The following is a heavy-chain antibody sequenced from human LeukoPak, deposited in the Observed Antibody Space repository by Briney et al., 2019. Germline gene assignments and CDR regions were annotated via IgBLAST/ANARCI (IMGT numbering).Heavy chain of an antibody. CDR1: GGSISSSSYS. J-gene: IGHJ4*02. CDR2: VSHSGSI. D-gene: IGHD5-12*01. V-gene: IGHV4-39*01. CDR3: WAIVTTIKLDF. Sequence: SETLSLTCTVSGGSISSSSYSWGWIRQPPGKGLEWIGSVSHSGSINYDPSLKNRVTISVDTSKNQFSLKLSSVTAAVTAVYYCWAIVTTIKLDFWGQGTLVTVSS.